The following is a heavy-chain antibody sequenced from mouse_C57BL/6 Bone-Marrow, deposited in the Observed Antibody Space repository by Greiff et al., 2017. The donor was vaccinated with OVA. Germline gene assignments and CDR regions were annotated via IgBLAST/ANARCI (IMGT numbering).Heavy chain of an antibody. CDR3: ARDSGSRGFDV. CDR1: GFPFTSGYY. D-gene: IGHD1-1*01. J-gene: IGHJ1*03. CDR2: FTHSGET. V-gene: IGHV12-3*01. Sequence: VQLQESGPGLVKPSQSLFLTCSITGFPFTSGYYWIWIRQSPGKPLEWMGYFTHSGETFYNPSLQSPISITRETSKNQFYLQLDSVTTEDTAMYYSARDSGSRGFDVWGKGTTVTVSS.